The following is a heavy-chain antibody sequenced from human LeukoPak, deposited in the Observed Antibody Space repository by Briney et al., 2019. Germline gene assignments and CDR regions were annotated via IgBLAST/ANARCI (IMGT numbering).Heavy chain of an antibody. Sequence: ASVKVSCKASGYTFTGYYMHWVRQAPGQGLEWMGWINPNSGGTNYAQKFQGRVTMTRDMSTSTVYMELSGLRYEDTAVYFCARKRAPGTVHFDNWGQGTPVTVSS. CDR1: GYTFTGYY. J-gene: IGHJ4*02. CDR3: ARKRAPGTVHFDN. D-gene: IGHD3-10*02. CDR2: INPNSGGT. V-gene: IGHV1-2*02.